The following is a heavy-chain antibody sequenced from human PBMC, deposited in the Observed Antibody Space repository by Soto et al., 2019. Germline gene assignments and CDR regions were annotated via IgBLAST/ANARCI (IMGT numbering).Heavy chain of an antibody. CDR1: GFTFSSYA. J-gene: IGHJ4*02. CDR2: IRGSGGST. V-gene: IGHV3-23*01. D-gene: IGHD2-21*01. CDR3: AKPRDGYSYGGFDC. Sequence: TGESLRLSCAAYGFTFSSYAMSWVRQAPGKRLEWVSTIRGSGGSTYYADSVKGRFTISRDDSENTLYLQLYNLRAEDTAVYYCAKPRDGYSYGGFDCWGQGTLVTVSS.